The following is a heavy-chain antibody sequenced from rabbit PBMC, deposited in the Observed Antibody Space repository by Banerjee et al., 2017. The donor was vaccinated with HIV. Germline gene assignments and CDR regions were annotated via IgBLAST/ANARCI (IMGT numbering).Heavy chain of an antibody. CDR2: INTSSGNT. J-gene: IGHJ6*01. Sequence: QEQLVEYGGDLVQPEGSLTLTCTASGFSFISNAMCWVRQAPGKGLEWIGCINTSSGNTVYASWAKGRFTISKTSSTTVTLQMTSLTAADTATYFCARDYTLSTPYYGMDLWGQGTLVTVS. D-gene: IGHD1-1*01. CDR1: GFSFISNA. CDR3: ARDYTLSTPYYGMDL. V-gene: IGHV1S45*01.